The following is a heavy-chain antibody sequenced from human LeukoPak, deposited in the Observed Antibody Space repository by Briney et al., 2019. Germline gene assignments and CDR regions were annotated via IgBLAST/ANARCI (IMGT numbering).Heavy chain of an antibody. CDR3: ARAGGYYSYYYGMDV. CDR2: TYYSGST. J-gene: IGHJ6*02. CDR1: GGSISSYY. D-gene: IGHD3-10*01. V-gene: IGHV4-59*01. Sequence: PSETLSLTCTVSGGSISSYYWSWIRQPPGKGLEWIGYTYYSGSTNYNPSLKSRVTISVDTSKNQFSLKLSSVTAADTAVYYCARAGGYYSYYYGMDVWGQGTTVTVSS.